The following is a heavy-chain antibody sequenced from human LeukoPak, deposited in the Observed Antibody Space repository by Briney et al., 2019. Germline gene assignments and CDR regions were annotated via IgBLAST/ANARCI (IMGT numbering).Heavy chain of an antibody. D-gene: IGHD6-6*01. J-gene: IGHJ4*02. CDR2: INQDESKT. CDR3: AREYSSSARDY. CDR1: GFTFSTSW. V-gene: IGHV3-7*05. Sequence: GGSLRLSCAASGFTFSTSWMSWVRQAPGKGLEWVAPINQDESKTYYVDSVRGRFTISRDNAKNSLYLQMNSLRADDTAVYFCAREYSSSARDYWGQGTLVTVSS.